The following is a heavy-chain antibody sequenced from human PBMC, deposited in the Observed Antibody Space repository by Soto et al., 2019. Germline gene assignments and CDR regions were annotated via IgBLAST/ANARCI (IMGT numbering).Heavy chain of an antibody. CDR3: ARVLYGGNRNWFDT. CDR2: IYYSGST. CDR1: GGSISSGGYY. V-gene: IGHV4-31*03. D-gene: IGHD2-15*01. J-gene: IGHJ5*02. Sequence: SETLSLTCTVSGGSISSGGYYWSWIRQHPGKGLEWIGYIYYSGSTYYNPSLKSRVTISVDTSKNQFSLKLSSVTAADTAVYYCARVLYGGNRNWFDTWGQGTLVTVSS.